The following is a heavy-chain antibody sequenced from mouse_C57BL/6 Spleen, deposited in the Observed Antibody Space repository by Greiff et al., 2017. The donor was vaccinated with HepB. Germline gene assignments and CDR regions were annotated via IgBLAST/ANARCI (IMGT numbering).Heavy chain of an antibody. CDR3: ARGAYYSNYGVFDY. D-gene: IGHD2-5*01. J-gene: IGHJ2*01. V-gene: IGHV5-17*01. Sequence: EVMLVESGGGLVKPGGSLKLSCAASGFTFSDYGMHWVRQAPEKGLEWVAYISSGSSTIYYADTVKGRFTISRDNAKNTLFLQMTSLRSEDTAMYYCARGAYYSNYGVFDYWGQGTTLTVSS. CDR1: GFTFSDYG. CDR2: ISSGSSTI.